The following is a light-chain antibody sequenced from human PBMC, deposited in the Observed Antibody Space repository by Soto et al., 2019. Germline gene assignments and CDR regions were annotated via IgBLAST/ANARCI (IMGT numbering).Light chain of an antibody. CDR1: QSIGSK. CDR3: QQYDSTPRT. CDR2: DAS. Sequence: ALSQATVTLSLAEGETLTFTARQSIGSKFAWYQQKPGQAPTPLIYDASSRTTASPHRFRSSGSGTDFTLTISRLEPEDDAVYYYQQYDSTPRTFGQGTKVDIK. V-gene: IGKV3-20*01. J-gene: IGKJ1*01.